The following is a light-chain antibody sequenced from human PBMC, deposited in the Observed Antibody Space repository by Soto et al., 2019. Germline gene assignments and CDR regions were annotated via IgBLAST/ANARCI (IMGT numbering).Light chain of an antibody. J-gene: IGKJ5*01. Sequence: EIVLTQSPATLSLSPGERATLSCRASQSFRGLLAWYQQKPGQAPRLLIYDAYNRATGIPPRFSGSGSGTDFTLTISSLEPEDSAVYYCQQRSNWPPITFGQGTRLEIK. CDR1: QSFRGL. CDR3: QQRSNWPPIT. CDR2: DAY. V-gene: IGKV3-11*01.